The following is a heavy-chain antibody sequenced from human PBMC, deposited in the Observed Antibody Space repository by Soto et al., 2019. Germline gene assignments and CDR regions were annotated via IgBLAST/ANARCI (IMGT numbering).Heavy chain of an antibody. V-gene: IGHV2-5*02. CDR1: GFSLSTGGMG. Sequence: QITLKESGPTLVKPTQTLTLTCTFSGFSLSTGGMGVGWIRQPPGKALEWLALIYWDGDRRYRPSLMSRLTIATDTSKNQVVLTMPNMDPVDTATYYCVHSRCGGDCLQSYSSHYYYGMDIWGQGTTVTVSS. J-gene: IGHJ6*02. D-gene: IGHD2-21*02. CDR2: IYWDGDR. CDR3: VHSRCGGDCLQSYSSHYYYGMDI.